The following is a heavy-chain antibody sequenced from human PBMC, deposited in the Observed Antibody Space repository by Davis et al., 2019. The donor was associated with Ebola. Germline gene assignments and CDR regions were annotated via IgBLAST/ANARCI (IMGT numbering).Heavy chain of an antibody. CDR1: GYSFTSYW. J-gene: IGHJ5*02. CDR3: ARHLFGNHRRWFDP. D-gene: IGHD3-10*02. V-gene: IGHV5-10-1*01. CDR2: IDPSDSDT. Sequence: GESLKISCTASGYSFTSYWISWVRQLPGKGLEWVGRIDPSDSDTNYSPSFQGHVTISADKSISTAYLQWSRLSASDSALYYCARHLFGNHRRWFDPWGQGTLVTVSS.